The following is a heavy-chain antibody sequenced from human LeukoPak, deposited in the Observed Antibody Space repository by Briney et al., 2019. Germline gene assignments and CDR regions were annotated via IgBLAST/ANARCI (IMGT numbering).Heavy chain of an antibody. CDR1: GFTFSSYA. V-gene: IGHV3-30-3*01. CDR2: ISYDGSNK. CDR3: ARGRYSGYDFDY. J-gene: IGHJ4*02. D-gene: IGHD5-12*01. Sequence: GGSLRLFCAASGFTFSSYAMHWVRQAPGKGLEWVAGISYDGSNKYYADSVKGRFTISRDNSKNTLYLKMNSLRAEDTAVYYCARGRYSGYDFDYWGQGTLVTVSS.